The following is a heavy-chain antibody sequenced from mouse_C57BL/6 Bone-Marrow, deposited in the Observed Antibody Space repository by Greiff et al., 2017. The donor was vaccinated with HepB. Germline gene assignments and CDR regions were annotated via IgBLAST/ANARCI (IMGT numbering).Heavy chain of an antibody. V-gene: IGHV1-47*01. D-gene: IGHD2-4*01. J-gene: IGHJ1*03. Sequence: QVQLQQSGAELVKPGASVKMSCKASGYTFTTYPIEWMKQNHGKSLEWIGNFHPYNDDTKYNEKFKGKATLTVEKSSSTVYLELSRLTSDDSAVYYCARQGGVIYYDYDGYFDVWGTGTTVTVSS. CDR3: ARQGGVIYYDYDGYFDV. CDR1: GYTFTTYP. CDR2: FHPYNDDT.